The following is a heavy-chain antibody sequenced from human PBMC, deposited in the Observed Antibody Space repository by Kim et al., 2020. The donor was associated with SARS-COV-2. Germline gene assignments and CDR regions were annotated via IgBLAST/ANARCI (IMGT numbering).Heavy chain of an antibody. CDR1: GFTFSSYA. J-gene: IGHJ4*02. CDR2: ISGSGGTT. D-gene: IGHD3-22*01. Sequence: GGSLRLSCAASGFTFSSYAMSWVRQAPGKGLEWVSSISGSGGTTYYADSVKGRFTISRDNSKNTLYLQMNSLRAEDTAVYYCAKEATQRGIVVVITVAYFDSWGQGTLVTVSS. CDR3: AKEATQRGIVVVITVAYFDS. V-gene: IGHV3-23*01.